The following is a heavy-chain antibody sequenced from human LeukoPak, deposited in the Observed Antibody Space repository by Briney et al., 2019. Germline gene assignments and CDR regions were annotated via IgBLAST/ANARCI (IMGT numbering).Heavy chain of an antibody. CDR3: GRDLDWGAFDH. D-gene: IGHD3-9*01. CDR1: GFTFSSYA. Sequence: GGSLRLSCAASGFTFSSYAMSWVRQAPGKGLEWVSGIVGSGGTTYYADSVKGRFTIFRDNSKSALYLQMNSLRAEDTAVYYCGRDLDWGAFDHWGQGTLVTVSS. J-gene: IGHJ4*02. CDR2: IVGSGGTT. V-gene: IGHV3-23*01.